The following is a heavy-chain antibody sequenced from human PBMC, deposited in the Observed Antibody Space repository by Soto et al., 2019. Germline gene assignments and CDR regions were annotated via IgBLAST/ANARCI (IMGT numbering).Heavy chain of an antibody. V-gene: IGHV1-18*01. CDR1: GYTFTSYG. CDR2: ISAYNGNT. J-gene: IGHJ6*02. Sequence: GASVKVSCKASGYTFTSYGISWVRQAPGQGLEWMGWISAYNGNTNYAQKLQGRVTMTTDTSTSTAYMELRSLRSDDTAVYYCASSIIMVYYYYGKDFWGQGTTVPGS. D-gene: IGHD3-10*01. CDR3: ASSIIMVYYYYGKDF.